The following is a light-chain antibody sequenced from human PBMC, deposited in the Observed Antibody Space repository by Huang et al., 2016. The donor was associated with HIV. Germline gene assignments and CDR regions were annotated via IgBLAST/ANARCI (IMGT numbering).Light chain of an antibody. J-gene: IGKJ2*01. CDR1: QSLDSNY. Sequence: EIELTQSPGTLSLSAGERATLSCRASQSLDSNYLAWYQQKPGQAPRLFIYGASSRSTGLPDGFSGSGSGTDFTLSISWLEPEEFAVYYCQQYNSSPYSFGQGTKLEIK. V-gene: IGKV3-20*01. CDR3: QQYNSSPYS. CDR2: GAS.